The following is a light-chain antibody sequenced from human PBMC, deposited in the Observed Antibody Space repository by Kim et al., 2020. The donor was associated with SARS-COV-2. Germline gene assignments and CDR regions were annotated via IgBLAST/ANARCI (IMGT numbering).Light chain of an antibody. Sequence: SYELTQPPSVSVAPGKSARITCEGDNIGSKTVHWYQQKPGQAPVLVIYYDSDRSPGIPERFSGSNSGNTATLTISRVEVGDEADYYCQVWESNIDHPFGG. V-gene: IGLV3-21*01. CDR3: QVWESNIDHP. CDR1: NIGSKT. CDR2: YDS. J-gene: IGLJ2*01.